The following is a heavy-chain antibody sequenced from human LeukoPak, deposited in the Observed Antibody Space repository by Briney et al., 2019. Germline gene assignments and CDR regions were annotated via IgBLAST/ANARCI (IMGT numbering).Heavy chain of an antibody. D-gene: IGHD3-22*01. J-gene: IGHJ4*02. V-gene: IGHV5-51*01. Sequence: GESLKISCKGSGYSFTSYWIGWVRQMPGKDLEWMGIIYPGDSDTRYSPSFQGQVTISADKSISTAYLQWSSLKASDTAMYYCASPIDSSGRHFDYWGQGSLVTVSS. CDR1: GYSFTSYW. CDR2: IYPGDSDT. CDR3: ASPIDSSGRHFDY.